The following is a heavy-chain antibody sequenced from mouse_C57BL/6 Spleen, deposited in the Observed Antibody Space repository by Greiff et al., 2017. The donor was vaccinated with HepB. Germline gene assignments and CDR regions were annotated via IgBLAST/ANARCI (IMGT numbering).Heavy chain of an antibody. CDR2: ISGGGGNT. D-gene: IGHD4-1*01. Sequence: EVQRVESGGGLVKPGGSLKLSCAASGFTFSSYTMSWVRQTPEKRLEWVATISGGGGNTYYPDSVKGRFTISRDNAKNTLYLQMSSLRSEDTALYYCARPINWDEDWFAYWGQGTLVTVSA. J-gene: IGHJ3*01. CDR1: GFTFSSYT. V-gene: IGHV5-9*01. CDR3: ARPINWDEDWFAY.